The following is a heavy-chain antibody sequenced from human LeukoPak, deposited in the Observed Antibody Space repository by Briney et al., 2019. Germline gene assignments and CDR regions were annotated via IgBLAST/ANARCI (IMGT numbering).Heavy chain of an antibody. J-gene: IGHJ4*02. CDR3: ARASAATTHFDY. CDR2: IYYSGIT. Sequence: SQTLSLTCTVSGGSISSSGYYWSWIRQPPGKGLEWIGYIYYSGITYYNPSLKSRVTISVDTSKNQFSLKLSSVTAVDTAVYYCARASAATTHFDYWGQGTLVTVSS. V-gene: IGHV4-30-4*01. D-gene: IGHD5-24*01. CDR1: GGSISSSGYY.